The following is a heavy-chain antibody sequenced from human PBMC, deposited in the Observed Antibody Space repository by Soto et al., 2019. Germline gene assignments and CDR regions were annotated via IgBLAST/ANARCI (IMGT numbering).Heavy chain of an antibody. Sequence: QVQLQESGPGLVKPAETLFLTCTVSGGSISSYYCSWIRQPPGKGLELIGYIYYSGSTNYNTSLKSRVTISVDTSKNQYSLKLSSVTAADTAVYYCARSDGRYWGQGTLVTVSS. J-gene: IGHJ4*02. CDR3: ARSDGRY. CDR1: GGSISSYY. CDR2: IYYSGST. V-gene: IGHV4-59*01.